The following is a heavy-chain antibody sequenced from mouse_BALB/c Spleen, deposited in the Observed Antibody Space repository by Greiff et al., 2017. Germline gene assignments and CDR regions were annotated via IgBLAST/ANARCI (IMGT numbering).Heavy chain of an antibody. CDR2: ISNGGGST. CDR3: AREAGYYGSSYPAWFAY. CDR1: GFTFSSYT. V-gene: IGHV5-12-2*01. J-gene: IGHJ3*01. Sequence: EVQVVESGGGLVQPGGSLKLSCAASGFTFSSYTMSWVRQTPEKRLEWVAYISNGGGSTYYPDTVKGRFTISRDNAKNTLYLQMSSLKSEDTAMYYCAREAGYYGSSYPAWFAYWGQGTLVTVSA. D-gene: IGHD1-1*01.